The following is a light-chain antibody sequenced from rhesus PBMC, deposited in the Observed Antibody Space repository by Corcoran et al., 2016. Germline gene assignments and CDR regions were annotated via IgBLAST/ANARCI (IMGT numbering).Light chain of an antibody. V-gene: IGKV1S9*01. CDR2: RAA. CDR3: QQGYSYPSS. CDR1: QSLSNY. J-gene: IGKJ2*01. Sequence: DIQMTQSPSSLSASVGDRVTITCQASQSLSNYLNWYQQKPGKIPKLLIYRAASLQSGIPSWFSGSGSGKDFHLTISSLQPEDFATYYCQQGYSYPSSFGQGTKVEIK.